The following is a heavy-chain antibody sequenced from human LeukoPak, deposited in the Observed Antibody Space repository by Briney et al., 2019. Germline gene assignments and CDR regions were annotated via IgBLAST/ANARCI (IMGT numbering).Heavy chain of an antibody. Sequence: PGGSLRLSCAASGFTFSDYAMSWVRQAPEKGLEWVSAISGSGGSTYYADSVKGWFTISRDNSKNTLYLQMNSLRAEDTAVYYCAKDPYSGSSGLFDCWGQGPLVTVSS. V-gene: IGHV3-23*01. CDR1: GFTFSDYA. J-gene: IGHJ4*02. D-gene: IGHD1-26*01. CDR2: ISGSGGST. CDR3: AKDPYSGSSGLFDC.